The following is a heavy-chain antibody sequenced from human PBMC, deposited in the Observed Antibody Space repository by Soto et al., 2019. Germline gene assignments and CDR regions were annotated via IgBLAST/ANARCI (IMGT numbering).Heavy chain of an antibody. CDR3: ARLAARPGESYYYGMDV. CDR2: IYYSGST. CDR1: GGSISSGDYY. J-gene: IGHJ6*02. Sequence: SETLSLTCTVSGGSISSGDYYWSWIRQPPGKGLEWIGYIYYSGSTYYNPSLKRRVTISVDTSKNQFSLKLSSVTAADTAVYYCARLAARPGESYYYGMDVWGQGTTVTVSS. V-gene: IGHV4-30-4*01. D-gene: IGHD6-6*01.